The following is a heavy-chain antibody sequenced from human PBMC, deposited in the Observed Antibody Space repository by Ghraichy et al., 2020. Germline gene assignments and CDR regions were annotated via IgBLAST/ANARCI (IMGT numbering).Heavy chain of an antibody. CDR1: GYTFTSYD. CDR3: ARGGWYSSPPPSYYYGMDV. CDR2: MNPNSGNT. D-gene: IGHD6-13*01. V-gene: IGHV1-8*01. Sequence: ASVKVSCKASGYTFTSYDINWVRQAPGQGLEWMGWMNPNSGNTGYAQKFQGRVTMTRNTSISTAYMELSSLRSEDTAVYYCARGGWYSSPPPSYYYGMDVWGQGTTVTVSS. J-gene: IGHJ6*02.